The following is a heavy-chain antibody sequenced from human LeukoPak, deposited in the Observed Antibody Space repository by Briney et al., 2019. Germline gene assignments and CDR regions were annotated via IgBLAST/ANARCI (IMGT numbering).Heavy chain of an antibody. Sequence: SETLSLTCTVSGGSISSYYWSWIRQPPGKGLEWIGYIHYSGSTSYNPSLKSRVTISVDTSKNQFSLRLSSVTAADTAVYYCARDNIGSTAGFDYWGQGTLLTVSS. V-gene: IGHV4-59*01. CDR3: ARDNIGSTAGFDY. CDR2: IHYSGST. D-gene: IGHD5-12*01. CDR1: GGSISSYY. J-gene: IGHJ4*02.